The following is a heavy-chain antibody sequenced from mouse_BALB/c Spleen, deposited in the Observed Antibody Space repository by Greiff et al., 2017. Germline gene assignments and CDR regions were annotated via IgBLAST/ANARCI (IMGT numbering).Heavy chain of an antibody. V-gene: IGHV5-17*02. J-gene: IGHJ4*01. Sequence: EVKLVESGGGLVQPGGSRKLSCAASGFTFSSFGMHWVRQAPEKGLEWVAYISSGSSTIYYADTVKGRFTISRDNPKNTLFLQMTSLRSEDTAMYYCAILGDYGSSYHYAMDYWGQGTSVTVSS. D-gene: IGHD1-1*01. CDR1: GFTFSSFG. CDR3: AILGDYGSSYHYAMDY. CDR2: ISSGSSTI.